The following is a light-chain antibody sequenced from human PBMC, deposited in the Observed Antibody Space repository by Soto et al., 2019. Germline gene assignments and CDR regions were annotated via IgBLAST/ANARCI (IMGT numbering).Light chain of an antibody. CDR1: SGHSSYA. J-gene: IGLJ2*01. CDR2: LNSDGSH. Sequence: QSVLTQSPSAPASLGASVKLTCTLSSGHSSYAIAWHQQQPEKGPRYLMKLNSDGSHSKGDGIPDRFSGSSSGAERYLTISSLQSEDEADYYCQTWGTGSHVVFGGGTKLTVL. CDR3: QTWGTGSHVV. V-gene: IGLV4-69*01.